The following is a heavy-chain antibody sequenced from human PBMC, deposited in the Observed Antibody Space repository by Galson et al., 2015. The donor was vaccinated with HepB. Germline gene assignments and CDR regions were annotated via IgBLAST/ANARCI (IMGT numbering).Heavy chain of an antibody. CDR2: ISSSGTTI. J-gene: IGHJ4*02. V-gene: IGHV3-48*01. Sequence: LRLSCAASGFMFSSYNMNWVRQAPGKGLEWVSYISSSGTTIYYADSVKGRFSISRDNSKNTLFLQMNSLRIEDTAVYYCTRDRRGLYEYYFDSWGQGTLATVSS. CDR3: TRDRRGLYEYYFDS. D-gene: IGHD5/OR15-5a*01. CDR1: GFMFSSYN.